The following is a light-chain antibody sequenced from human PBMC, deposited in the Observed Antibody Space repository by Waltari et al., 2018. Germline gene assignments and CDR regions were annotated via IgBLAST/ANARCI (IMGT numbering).Light chain of an antibody. V-gene: IGKV1-5*03. CDR3: QHYNGDSRT. CDR2: KAS. Sequence: DIQMTQSPSTLSVSVGDRVTITCRASQNVNRWLALYQQKPGKAPTLLIYKASSLESGVPSRFGGSGSGTEFTLTISSLQADDFATYYCQHYNGDSRTFGQGTKVEIK. CDR1: QNVNRW. J-gene: IGKJ1*01.